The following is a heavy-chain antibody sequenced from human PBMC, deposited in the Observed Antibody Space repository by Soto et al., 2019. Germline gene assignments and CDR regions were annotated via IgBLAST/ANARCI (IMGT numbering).Heavy chain of an antibody. Sequence: SLRLSCAASGFTFSNYEMNWVRQAPGKGLEWVSYISSSGSTIYYADSVKGRSTISRDNAKNSLYLQMNSLRAEDTAVCYCASGLYYDILTGYFQHWGQGTLVTVSS. CDR3: ASGLYYDILTGYFQH. V-gene: IGHV3-48*03. CDR2: ISSSGSTI. D-gene: IGHD3-9*01. J-gene: IGHJ1*01. CDR1: GFTFSNYE.